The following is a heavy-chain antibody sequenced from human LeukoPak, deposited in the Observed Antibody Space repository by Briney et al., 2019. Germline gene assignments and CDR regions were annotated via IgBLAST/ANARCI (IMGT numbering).Heavy chain of an antibody. CDR1: GFTFSSYE. CDR2: ISSSGSTI. CDR3: AKGGRRITTAYNWFDP. Sequence: PGGSLRLSCAASGFTFSSYEMNWVRQAPGKGLEWVSYISSSGSTIYYADSVKGRFTISRDNAKNSVHLQMNTLRVEDTALYYCAKGGRRITTAYNWFDPWGQGTLVTVSS. V-gene: IGHV3-48*03. J-gene: IGHJ5*02. D-gene: IGHD1-1*01.